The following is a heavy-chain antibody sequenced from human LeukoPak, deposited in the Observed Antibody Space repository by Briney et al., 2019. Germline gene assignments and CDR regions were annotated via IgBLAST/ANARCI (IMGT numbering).Heavy chain of an antibody. CDR1: GGSISSYY. V-gene: IGHV4-59*08. CDR3: ARHGGGCGGDCYPYYFDY. J-gene: IGHJ4*02. D-gene: IGHD2-21*02. Sequence: SETLSLTCTVSGGSISSYYWSWIRQPPGKGLEWIGYIYYSGSTNYNPSLKSRVTISVDTSKNQFSLKLSSVTAADTAVYYCARHGGGCGGDCYPYYFDYWGQGTLVTVSS. CDR2: IYYSGST.